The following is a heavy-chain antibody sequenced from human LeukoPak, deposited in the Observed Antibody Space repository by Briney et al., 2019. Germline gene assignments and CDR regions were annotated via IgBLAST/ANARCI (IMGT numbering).Heavy chain of an antibody. CDR3: ARQVVAAATTFDY. V-gene: IGHV4-39*01. CDR2: MSYSGHT. CDR1: GDSIGRINYF. J-gene: IGHJ4*02. D-gene: IGHD2-15*01. Sequence: SETLSLTCTISGDSIGRINYFWGWIRHAPGKGLEWIVSMSYSGHTYYNPSLKSRVTTSIDTSKNQFSLKVNSVTAADTAVYYCARQVVAAATTFDYWGQGTLVTVSS.